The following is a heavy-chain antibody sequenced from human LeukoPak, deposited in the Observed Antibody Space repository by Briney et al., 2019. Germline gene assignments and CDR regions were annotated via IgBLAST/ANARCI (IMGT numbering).Heavy chain of an antibody. V-gene: IGHV3-49*03. Sequence: GGSLRLSCTASGFTFGDYAMSWFRQAPGKGLEWVGFIRSKAYGGTTEYAASVKGRFTISRDDSKSIAYLQMNSLKTEDTAEYYCTRRWYYSEPDDYWGQGTLVTVSS. CDR1: GFTFGDYA. CDR3: TRRWYYSEPDDY. J-gene: IGHJ4*02. D-gene: IGHD3-10*01. CDR2: IRSKAYGGTT.